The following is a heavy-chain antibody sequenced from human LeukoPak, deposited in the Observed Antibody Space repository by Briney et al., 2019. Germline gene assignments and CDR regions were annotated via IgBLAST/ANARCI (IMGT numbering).Heavy chain of an antibody. Sequence: GGSLRLSCAASGFTFSSYAMSWVRQAPGKGLEWVSAISGSGGTTYYADSVKGRFTIPRDNSKNTLYLQMNSLRAEDTAVYYCAKCRNYYDSSGFDYWGQGTLGTVSS. D-gene: IGHD3-22*01. V-gene: IGHV3-23*01. J-gene: IGHJ4*02. CDR1: GFTFSSYA. CDR3: AKCRNYYDSSGFDY. CDR2: ISGSGGTT.